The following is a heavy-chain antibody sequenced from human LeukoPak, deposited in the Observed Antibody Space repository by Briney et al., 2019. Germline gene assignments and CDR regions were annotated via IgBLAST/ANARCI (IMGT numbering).Heavy chain of an antibody. J-gene: IGHJ4*02. CDR1: GFTFSIYA. CDR3: AKDQGPYGSPFH. Sequence: GGSLTLSCAASGFTFSIYAIHWVRQAPGKGLEWVAFILNDGSHKSYADSVKGRFAISRDNFKNTLWLQVNSLRPEDSAVYYCAKDQGPYGSPFHWGQGTVVTVSS. CDR2: ILNDGSHK. V-gene: IGHV3-30*02. D-gene: IGHD4-17*01.